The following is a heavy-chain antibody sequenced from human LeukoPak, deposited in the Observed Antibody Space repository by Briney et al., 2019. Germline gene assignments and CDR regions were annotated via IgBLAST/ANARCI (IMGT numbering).Heavy chain of an antibody. CDR2: ISESGGTR. J-gene: IGHJ3*02. Sequence: GGSLRLSCAASGFTFRSYALSWVRQAPGKGLEWVSAISESGGTRNYVDSVKGRFTISRDNSKNTLYLQMSSLRAEGTAVYYCVREMATITYAFDIWGQGTMVTVSS. V-gene: IGHV3-23*01. D-gene: IGHD5-24*01. CDR1: GFTFRSYA. CDR3: VREMATITYAFDI.